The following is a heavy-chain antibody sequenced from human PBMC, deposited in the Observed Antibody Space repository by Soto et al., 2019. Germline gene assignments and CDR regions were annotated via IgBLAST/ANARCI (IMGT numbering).Heavy chain of an antibody. V-gene: IGHV3-30-3*01. CDR3: ARGSSTVVTHPNWYFGL. Sequence: QVQVVESGGGVVQPGRSLRLSCAASGFTFSSYTMHWVRQAPGKGLEWVAVISFDGSNKLYADSVKGRFTISRDNSNNTLYLQRNSVRPEDTAVYYCARGSSTVVTHPNWYFGLWGRGTLVTVSS. J-gene: IGHJ2*01. D-gene: IGHD4-17*01. CDR1: GFTFSSYT. CDR2: ISFDGSNK.